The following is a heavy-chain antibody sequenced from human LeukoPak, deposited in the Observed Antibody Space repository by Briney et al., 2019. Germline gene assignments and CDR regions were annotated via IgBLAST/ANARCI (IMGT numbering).Heavy chain of an antibody. D-gene: IGHD3-10*01. CDR2: IYYSGST. J-gene: IGHJ4*02. CDR3: ARGGTYYYGSEPNFDY. V-gene: IGHV4-30-4*01. CDR1: GGSISSGDYY. Sequence: SETLSLTCTVSGGSISSGDYYWSWIRQPPGKGLEWTGYIYYSGSTYYNPSLKSRVTISVDTSKNQFSLKLSSVTAADTAVYYCARGGTYYYGSEPNFDYWGQGTLVTVSS.